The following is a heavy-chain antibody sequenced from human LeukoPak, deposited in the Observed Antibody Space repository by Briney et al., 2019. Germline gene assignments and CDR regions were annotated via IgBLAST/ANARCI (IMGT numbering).Heavy chain of an antibody. CDR1: GFTFSNHG. CDR2: ISYDGNSR. J-gene: IGHJ4*02. V-gene: IGHV3-30*03. D-gene: IGHD6-19*01. Sequence: GGSLRLSCAVSGFTFSNHGFYWVRQAPGKGLEWVAVISYDGNSRYYADSVKGRFTISRDNSDNTLYLQMSDLRAEDTAVYYCARFLVAVTDFFFASWGQGTLVTVSS. CDR3: ARFLVAVTDFFFAS.